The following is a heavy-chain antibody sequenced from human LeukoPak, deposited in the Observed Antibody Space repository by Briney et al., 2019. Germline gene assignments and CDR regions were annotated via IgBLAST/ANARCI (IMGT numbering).Heavy chain of an antibody. J-gene: IGHJ6*02. CDR3: ARTYYYYGMDV. Sequence: PSETLSLTCAVYGGSFSGYYWSWIRQPPGKGLEWIGEINHSGSTNYNPSLKSRVTISVDTSKNQSSLKLSSVTAADTAVYYCARTYYYYGMDVWGQGTTVTVSS. CDR2: INHSGST. V-gene: IGHV4-34*01. CDR1: GGSFSGYY.